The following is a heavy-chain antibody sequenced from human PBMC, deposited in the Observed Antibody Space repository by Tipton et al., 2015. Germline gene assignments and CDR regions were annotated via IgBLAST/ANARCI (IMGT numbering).Heavy chain of an antibody. CDR2: VFHTGAT. Sequence: TLSLTCTVSGVSISSYYWTWIRQPPGKGLQWVGNVFHTGATSYNSSLESRLTFSIDTSKNQVSLRLCSVTAADTAVYYCACQDYDLLSRDYPAIDYWGQGTLVIVSS. CDR3: ACQDYDLLSRDYPAIDY. D-gene: IGHD3-3*01. J-gene: IGHJ4*02. V-gene: IGHV4-59*08. CDR1: GVSISSYY.